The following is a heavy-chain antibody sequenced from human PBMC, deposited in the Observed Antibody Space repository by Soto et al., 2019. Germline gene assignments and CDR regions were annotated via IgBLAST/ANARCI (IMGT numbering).Heavy chain of an antibody. CDR1: GFTFSSYG. CDR3: AKDSRPRTASSWYVGYYYGMDV. D-gene: IGHD6-13*01. V-gene: IGHV3-30*18. Sequence: PGGSLRLSCAASGFTFSSYGMHWVRQAPGKGLEWVAVISYDGSNKYYADSVKGRFTISRDNSKNTLYLQMNSLRAEDTAVYYCAKDSRPRTASSWYVGYYYGMDVWGQGTTVTVSS. CDR2: ISYDGSNK. J-gene: IGHJ6*02.